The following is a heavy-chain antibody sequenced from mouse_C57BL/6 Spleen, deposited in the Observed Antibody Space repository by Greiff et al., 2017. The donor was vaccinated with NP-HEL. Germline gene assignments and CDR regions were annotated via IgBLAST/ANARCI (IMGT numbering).Heavy chain of an antibody. CDR2: IYPGDGDT. CDR3: ARSQLGSYAMDY. Sequence: VKLMESGAELVKPGASVKISCKASGYAFSSYWMNWVKQRPGKGLEWIGQIYPGDGDTNYNGKFKGKATLTADKSSSTAYMQLSSLTSEDSAVYFCARSQLGSYAMDYWGQGTSVTVSS. CDR1: GYAFSSYW. D-gene: IGHD4-1*02. V-gene: IGHV1-80*01. J-gene: IGHJ4*01.